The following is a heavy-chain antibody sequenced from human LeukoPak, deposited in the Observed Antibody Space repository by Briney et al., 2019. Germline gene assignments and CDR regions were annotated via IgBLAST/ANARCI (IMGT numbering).Heavy chain of an antibody. CDR2: INWNGGST. CDR3: AREGLGYCNSTSCYRAFDI. Sequence: GGSLRLSCEASGFTFDDYGMSWARQAPGKGLEGVSGINWNGGSTNYGDSVKGRFTISRDNAKNSLYLQVNSLRADDTALYYCAREGLGYCNSTSCYRAFDIWGQGTMVTVSS. CDR1: GFTFDDYG. V-gene: IGHV3-20*04. D-gene: IGHD2-2*01. J-gene: IGHJ3*02.